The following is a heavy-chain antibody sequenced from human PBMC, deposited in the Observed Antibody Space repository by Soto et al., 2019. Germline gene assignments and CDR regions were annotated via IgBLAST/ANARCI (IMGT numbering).Heavy chain of an antibody. Sequence: QVQLQESGPGLVKPSQTLSLTCTVSGGSISSGGYYWSWIRQHPGKGLEWIGYIYYSERTYYNPSLKSRGTISVDTSKKQFSLKLSSVTAAYTAVYYCARGSYYDSSGYYGPWCKGTLVTVSS. J-gene: IGHJ5*02. CDR2: IYYSERT. V-gene: IGHV4-31*03. CDR1: GGSISSGGYY. CDR3: ARGSYYDSSGYYGP. D-gene: IGHD3-22*01.